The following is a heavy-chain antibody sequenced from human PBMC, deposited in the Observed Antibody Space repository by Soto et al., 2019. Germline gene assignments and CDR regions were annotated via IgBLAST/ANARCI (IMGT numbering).Heavy chain of an antibody. CDR1: GFTVRGNY. D-gene: IGHD5-18*01. J-gene: IGHJ4*02. Sequence: GGSLRLSCAASGFTVRGNYMSWARQAPGKGLEWVSVIYNDGSTYYADSVKGRFTISRDNSKSTLYLQMNSLRAEDTAVYYCARDLDTAWAPWLDHWAQRTLVTVSS. CDR3: ARDLDTAWAPWLDH. V-gene: IGHV3-66*01. CDR2: IYNDGST.